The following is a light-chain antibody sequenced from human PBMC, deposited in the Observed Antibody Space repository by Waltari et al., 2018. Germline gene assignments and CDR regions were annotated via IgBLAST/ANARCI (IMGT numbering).Light chain of an antibody. CDR2: GAS. CDR1: QSVTTN. Sequence: EIVMTQTPATLSVSPGESATLFCRASQSVTTNLAWYVQKPGQAPRLLIYGASARATGGPARFTGGGYGTEFTLTISSLQSEDFAVYYCQQRSNWPPSYAFGQGTKLEIK. CDR3: QQRSNWPPSYA. V-gene: IGKV3-15*01. J-gene: IGKJ2*01.